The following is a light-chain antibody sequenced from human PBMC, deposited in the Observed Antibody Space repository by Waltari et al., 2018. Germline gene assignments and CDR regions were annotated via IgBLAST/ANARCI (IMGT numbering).Light chain of an antibody. CDR2: EAY. CDR3: QQRRNWPLT. Sequence: CWASQSVGTHVAGSHPRPCQSPRLRIYEAYFWATGSPARFSGSGSETDFTLTNSSLQPEDFAVYYCQQRRNWPLTFGGGTRVQI. J-gene: IGKJ4*01. CDR1: QSVGTH. V-gene: IGKV3-11*01.